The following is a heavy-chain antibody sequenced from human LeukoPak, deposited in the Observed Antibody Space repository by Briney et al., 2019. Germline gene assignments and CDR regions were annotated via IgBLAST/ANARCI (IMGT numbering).Heavy chain of an antibody. CDR1: GFTFSSYS. D-gene: IGHD3-9*01. V-gene: IGHV3-21*01. Sequence: GGSLRLSCAASGFTFSSYSMNWVRQAPGKGLEWVSSIGSSSSYIYYADSVKGRFTISRDNAKNSLYLQMNSLRAEDTAVYYCARGIQDILTGYYFDYWGQGTLVTVSS. J-gene: IGHJ4*02. CDR3: ARGIQDILTGYYFDY. CDR2: IGSSSSYI.